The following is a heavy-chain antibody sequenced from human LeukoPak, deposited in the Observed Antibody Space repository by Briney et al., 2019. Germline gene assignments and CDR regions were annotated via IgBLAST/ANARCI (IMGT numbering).Heavy chain of an antibody. J-gene: IGHJ4*02. D-gene: IGHD1-26*01. V-gene: IGHV1-69*06. CDR3: ATVGATDGDY. CDR2: IIPIFGTA. Sequence: SVKVSCKASGGTFSSYAISWVRQAPGQGLEWMGGIIPIFGTANYAQKFQGRVTMTEDTSTDTAYMELSSLRSEDTAVYYCATVGATDGDYWGQGTLVTVSS. CDR1: GGTFSSYA.